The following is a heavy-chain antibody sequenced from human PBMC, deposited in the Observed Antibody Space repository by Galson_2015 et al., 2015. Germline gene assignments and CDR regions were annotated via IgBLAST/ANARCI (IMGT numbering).Heavy chain of an antibody. CDR1: GFTFNRFG. CDR3: AKWTYNYFDY. V-gene: IGHV3-23*01. D-gene: IGHD3/OR15-3a*01. J-gene: IGHJ4*02. CDR2: TRTIGDG. Sequence: SLRLSCAASGFTFNRFGVHWVRQAPGKGLEWVSGTRTIGDGYAEAVKGRFTISRDNSRNTLYLQMNSLRAEDTAVYYCAKWTYNYFDYWGQGTLVTVSS.